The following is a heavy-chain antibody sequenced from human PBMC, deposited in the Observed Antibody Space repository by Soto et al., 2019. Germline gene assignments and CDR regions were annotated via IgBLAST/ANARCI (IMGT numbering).Heavy chain of an antibody. CDR1: GYSFTIYW. J-gene: IGHJ4*02. V-gene: IGHV5-10-1*01. Sequence: PGESLKISCNGSGYSFTIYWISWVRQMPGKGLEWMGRIDPSDSYTNYSPSFQGHVTISADKSISTAYLQWSSLKASDTAMYYCARPIRVGYDSSGYYSWGQGTLVTVSS. CDR2: IDPSDSYT. CDR3: ARPIRVGYDSSGYYS. D-gene: IGHD3-22*01.